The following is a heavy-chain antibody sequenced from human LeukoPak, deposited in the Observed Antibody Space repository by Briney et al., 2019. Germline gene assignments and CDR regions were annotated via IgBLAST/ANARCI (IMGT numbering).Heavy chain of an antibody. V-gene: IGHV3-21*06. CDR2: ISSSSSYI. J-gene: IGHJ4*02. Sequence: GGSLRLSCAASGFTFSSYGMSWVRQAPGKGLEWVSSISSSSSYIYYSDSVKGRFTISRDNAKNSVHLQMNSLRAEDTAVYYCARGGGRGDYNERYYFDYWGQGTLVTVSS. D-gene: IGHD3-22*01. CDR3: ARGGGRGDYNERYYFDY. CDR1: GFTFSSYG.